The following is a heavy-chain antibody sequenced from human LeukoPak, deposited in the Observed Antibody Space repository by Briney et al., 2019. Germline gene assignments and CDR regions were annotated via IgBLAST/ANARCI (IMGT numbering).Heavy chain of an antibody. J-gene: IGHJ4*02. CDR3: AKGGDYNFSTGFYTPLD. V-gene: IGHV3-23*01. Sequence: GGSLRLSCTTSGFTFTNYAMSWVRQAPGKGLEWVSAIYDSAGYASYADSVKGRFPTSRDNSKNTLYMQMNSLRAEDAALYYCAKGGDYNFSTGFYTPLDWGQGTLVTVSS. D-gene: IGHD3-3*01. CDR2: IYDSAGYA. CDR1: GFTFTNYA.